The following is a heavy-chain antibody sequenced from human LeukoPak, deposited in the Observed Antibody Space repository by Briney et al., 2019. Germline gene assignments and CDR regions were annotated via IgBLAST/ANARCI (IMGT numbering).Heavy chain of an antibody. Sequence: EASVKVSCKASGGTFSSYAISWVRQAPGQGLEWMGGIIPIFGTANYAQKFQGRVTITADESTSTAYMELSSLRSEDTAVYYCARREMATISLDPWGQGTLVTVSS. CDR1: GGTFSSYA. V-gene: IGHV1-69*13. J-gene: IGHJ5*02. D-gene: IGHD5-24*01. CDR2: IIPIFGTA. CDR3: ARREMATISLDP.